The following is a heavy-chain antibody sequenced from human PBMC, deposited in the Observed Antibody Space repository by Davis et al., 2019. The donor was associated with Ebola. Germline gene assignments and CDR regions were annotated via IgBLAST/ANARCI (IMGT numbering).Heavy chain of an antibody. Sequence: SETLSLTCTVSGSSISSYYWSWIRQPPGKGLEWIGEINHSGSTNYNPSLKSRVTISVDTSKNQFSLKLSSVTAADTAVYYCAREYYDILTGPWGMDVWGQGTTVTVSS. J-gene: IGHJ6*02. CDR1: GSSISSYY. D-gene: IGHD3-9*01. CDR3: AREYYDILTGPWGMDV. V-gene: IGHV4-34*01. CDR2: INHSGST.